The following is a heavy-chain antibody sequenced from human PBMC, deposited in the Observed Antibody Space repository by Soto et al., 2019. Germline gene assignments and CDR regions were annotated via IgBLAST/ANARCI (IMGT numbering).Heavy chain of an antibody. V-gene: IGHV1-8*01. Sequence: QGQLVQSGAEVKKPGASVRVSCKASGYTFNSYDINWVRQAPGQGLEWMGRLNPDSGSTASAQKFQGRVTLTMNASISTVYLELSSLTSDDTAVYYCARVQVGDSGSGYYKGWFDPWGQGSLVTVSS. J-gene: IGHJ5*02. CDR1: GYTFNSYD. D-gene: IGHD3-3*01. CDR3: ARVQVGDSGSGYYKGWFDP. CDR2: LNPDSGST.